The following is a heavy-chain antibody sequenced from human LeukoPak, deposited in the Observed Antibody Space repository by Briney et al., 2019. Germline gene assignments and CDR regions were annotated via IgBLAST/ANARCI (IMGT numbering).Heavy chain of an antibody. CDR2: IYYSGST. Sequence: GSLRLSCAASGFTVSSNYMSWVRQAPGKGLEWIGSIYYSGSTYYNPSLKSRVTISVDTSKNQFSLKLSSVTAADTAVYYCAAYYYDSSGYLGIGAFDIWGQGTMVTVSS. D-gene: IGHD3-22*01. CDR1: GFTVSSNY. J-gene: IGHJ3*02. V-gene: IGHV4-39*07. CDR3: AAYYYDSSGYLGIGAFDI.